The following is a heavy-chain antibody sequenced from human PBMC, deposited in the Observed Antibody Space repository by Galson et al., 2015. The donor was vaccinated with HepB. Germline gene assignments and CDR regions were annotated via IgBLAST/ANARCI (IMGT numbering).Heavy chain of an antibody. CDR1: GYNFTSSG. CDR3: ARGGLRWPSRWFDP. V-gene: IGHV1-18*04. CDR2: ISPYSGDT. Sequence: SVKVSCKASGYNFTSSGINWVRQAPGQGLEWMGWISPYSGDTDYSQKLKARVTVTADTSTSTAYMELRGLRSDDTAIYFCARGGLRWPSRWFDPWGQGTLVTVSS. D-gene: IGHD4-23*01. J-gene: IGHJ5*02.